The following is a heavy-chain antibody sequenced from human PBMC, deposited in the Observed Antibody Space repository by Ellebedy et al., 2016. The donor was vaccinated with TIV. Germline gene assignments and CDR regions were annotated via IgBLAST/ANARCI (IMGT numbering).Heavy chain of an antibody. CDR3: ARGLRSGGYTYTALDY. J-gene: IGHJ4*02. D-gene: IGHD5-18*01. CDR1: GFTVSSNY. V-gene: IGHV3-53*01. Sequence: GESLKISCAASGFTVSSNYMSWVRQAPGKRLEWVSVITVSGAYYANSVQGRFTISRDNSKNTLYLQMNSLTAEDTAVYYCARGLRSGGYTYTALDYWGQGTLVTVDS. CDR2: ITVSGA.